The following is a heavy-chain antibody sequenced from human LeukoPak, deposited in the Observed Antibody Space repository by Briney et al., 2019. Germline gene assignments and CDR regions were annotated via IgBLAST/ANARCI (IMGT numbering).Heavy chain of an antibody. CDR3: VRAPRDSSTMLDY. D-gene: IGHD6-13*01. V-gene: IGHV1-46*01. CDR2: INPNDGST. Sequence: GASVKVSCKASGYTFTTYWIQWVRRAPGQGLEWVALINPNDGSTTYAHKFQGRVTMTRDTSTSTVCMDLSRLTSEDTAVYYCVRAPRDSSTMLDYWGQGTLVTVSS. J-gene: IGHJ4*02. CDR1: GYTFTTYW.